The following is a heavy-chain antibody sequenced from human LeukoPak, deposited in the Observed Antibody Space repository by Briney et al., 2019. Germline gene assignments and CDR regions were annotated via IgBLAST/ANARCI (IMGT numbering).Heavy chain of an antibody. CDR2: ISSSSSYI. V-gene: IGHV3-21*01. J-gene: IGHJ6*02. Sequence: PGGSLRLSCAASGFTFSSYSMNWVRQAPGKGLEWVSSISSSSSYIYYEDSVKGRFTISRDNAKNSLYLQMNSLRAEDTAVYYCARDTISVWGQGTTVTVSS. CDR1: GFTFSSYS. CDR3: ARDTISV. D-gene: IGHD3-3*01.